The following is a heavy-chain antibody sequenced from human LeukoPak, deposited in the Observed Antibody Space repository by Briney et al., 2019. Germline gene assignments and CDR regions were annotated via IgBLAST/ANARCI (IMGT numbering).Heavy chain of an antibody. CDR3: ARTYYDFWSGYYIDY. CDR2: IYYSGST. CDR1: GGSISSSSYY. V-gene: IGHV4-61*05. Sequence: SETLSLTCTVSGGSISSSSYYWSWIRQPPGKGLEWIGYIYYSGSTNYNPSLKSRVTISVDTSKNQFSLKLSSVTAADTAVYYCARTYYDFWSGYYIDYWGQGTLVTVSS. J-gene: IGHJ4*02. D-gene: IGHD3-3*01.